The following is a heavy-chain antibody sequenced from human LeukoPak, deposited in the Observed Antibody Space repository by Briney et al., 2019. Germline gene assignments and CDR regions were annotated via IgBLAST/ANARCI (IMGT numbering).Heavy chain of an antibody. D-gene: IGHD6-19*01. J-gene: IGHJ6*03. CDR1: GFTFSSYE. Sequence: GGSLRLSCAASGFTFSSYEMNWVRQAPGKGLEGVSYISSSSSTIYYADSVKGRFTISRDNAKNSLYLQMNSLRAEDTAVYYCALRGGYTSGRYMRDYYMDVWGKGTTVTVSS. CDR2: ISSSSSTI. V-gene: IGHV3-48*01. CDR3: ALRGGYTSGRYMRDYYMDV.